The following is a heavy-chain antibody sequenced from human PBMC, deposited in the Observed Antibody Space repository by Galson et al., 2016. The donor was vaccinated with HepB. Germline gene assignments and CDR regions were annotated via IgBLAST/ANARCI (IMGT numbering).Heavy chain of an antibody. J-gene: IGHJ4*02. V-gene: IGHV3-30*03. CDR2: ISYDGSDQ. CDR1: GFTITTYG. Sequence: SLRLSCAASGFTITTYGIHWVRQAPGKGLEWVAVISYDGSDQRHADSVKGRCSIPRDPFKNTVYLQMDSLKTEDTAVYYCARGRLHYDTSDFPEFDYWGQGTLVTVSS. CDR3: ARGRLHYDTSDFPEFDY. D-gene: IGHD3-22*01.